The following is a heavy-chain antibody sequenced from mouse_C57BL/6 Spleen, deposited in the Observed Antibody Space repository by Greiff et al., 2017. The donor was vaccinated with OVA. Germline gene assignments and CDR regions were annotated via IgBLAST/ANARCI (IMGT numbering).Heavy chain of an antibody. Sequence: EVKLMESGPGLVKPSQSLSLTCSVTGYSITSGYYWNWIRQFPGNKLEWMGYISYDGSNNYNPSLKNRISITRDTSKNQFFLKLNSVTTEDTATYYCARAGGIHWYFDVWGTGTTVTVSS. V-gene: IGHV3-6*01. CDR1: GYSITSGYY. CDR2: ISYDGSN. J-gene: IGHJ1*03. CDR3: ARAGGIHWYFDV.